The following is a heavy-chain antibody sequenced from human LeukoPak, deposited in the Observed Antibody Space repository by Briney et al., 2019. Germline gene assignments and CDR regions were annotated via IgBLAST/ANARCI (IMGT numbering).Heavy chain of an antibody. CDR3: ARRGVEQQLVRNWFDP. J-gene: IGHJ5*02. D-gene: IGHD6-13*01. CDR2: IYPGDSDT. V-gene: IGHV5-51*01. Sequence: GESVNISCKGSGYSFTSYWIGWVRQMPGKGLEWMGIIYPGDSDTRYSPSFQGQVTISADKSISTAYLQWSSLKASDTAMYYCARRGVEQQLVRNWFDPWGQGTLVTVSS. CDR1: GYSFTSYW.